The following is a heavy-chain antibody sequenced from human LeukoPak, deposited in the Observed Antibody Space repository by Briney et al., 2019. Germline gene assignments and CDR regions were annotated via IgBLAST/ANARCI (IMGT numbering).Heavy chain of an antibody. Sequence: PGGSLRLSCAASGFTFTSYEMNWVRQAPGKGLEWVSYISSGGITIYYADSVKGRFTISRDNAKNSLYLQMNSLRVEDTAVYYCARDRLNSSGSYWGQGTLVAVSS. CDR3: ARDRLNSSGSY. V-gene: IGHV3-48*03. CDR1: GFTFTSYE. CDR2: ISSGGITI. D-gene: IGHD3-22*01. J-gene: IGHJ4*02.